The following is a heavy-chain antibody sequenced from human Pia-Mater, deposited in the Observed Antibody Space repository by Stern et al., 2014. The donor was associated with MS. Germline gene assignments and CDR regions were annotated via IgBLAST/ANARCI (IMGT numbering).Heavy chain of an antibody. Sequence: MQLVQSGAEVKKPGESLKIACKGSGYSFSSYWIAWVRQMPGKGLEWMGMIFPSDSETRYRPSFEGQVTNSVDKSTSTAYLHWSSLKASDTARYYCGREVAMTAGLLGFWGQGTQVIVS. J-gene: IGHJ4*02. D-gene: IGHD3-22*01. CDR2: IFPSDSET. CDR3: GREVAMTAGLLGF. CDR1: GYSFSSYW. V-gene: IGHV5-51*01.